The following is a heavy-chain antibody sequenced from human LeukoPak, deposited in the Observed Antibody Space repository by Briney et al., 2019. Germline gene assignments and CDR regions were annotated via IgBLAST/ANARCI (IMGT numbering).Heavy chain of an antibody. V-gene: IGHV3-7*03. CDR2: INPDGSGK. CDR3: ARDQYDRSRRTGAFDI. J-gene: IGHJ3*02. CDR1: GFTFSSYS. D-gene: IGHD3-22*01. Sequence: PGGTLRLSCAASGFTFSSYSMNWVRQAPGKGLEWVAAINPDGSGKYFVDSVRGRFTISRDDAENSLYLQMNSLRVEDTAVYYCARDQYDRSRRTGAFDIWGQGTMVTVSS.